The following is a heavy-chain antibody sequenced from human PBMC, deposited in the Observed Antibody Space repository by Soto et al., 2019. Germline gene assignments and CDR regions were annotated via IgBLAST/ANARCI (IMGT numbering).Heavy chain of an antibody. CDR2: INTGNGNT. J-gene: IGHJ5*02. D-gene: IGHD3-16*01. V-gene: IGHV1-3*04. Sequence: ASVKVSCKASGYTLTSYAMHWVRQAPGQRLEWMGWINTGNGNTKYSQKFQGRVTITRDTSASTAYMELSSLRSEDTAVYYCARGYGGPIGWFDPWGQGTLVTVSS. CDR3: ARGYGGPIGWFDP. CDR1: GYTLTSYA.